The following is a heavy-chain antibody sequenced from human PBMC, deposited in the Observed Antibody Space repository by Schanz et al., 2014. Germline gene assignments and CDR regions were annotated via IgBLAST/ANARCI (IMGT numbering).Heavy chain of an antibody. Sequence: EVQLVESGGGLVQPGGSLRLSCVASGFTFSNYAMHWVRQAPGKGLESVSAISSNGAYTYYADSVKGRFTISRDNSKNTLYLQMGSLRAEDMAVYYCARDPNSVNEIDYWGQGTTVTVSS. V-gene: IGHV3-64*07. J-gene: IGHJ4*02. CDR2: ISSNGAYT. D-gene: IGHD5-12*01. CDR3: ARDPNSVNEIDY. CDR1: GFTFSNYA.